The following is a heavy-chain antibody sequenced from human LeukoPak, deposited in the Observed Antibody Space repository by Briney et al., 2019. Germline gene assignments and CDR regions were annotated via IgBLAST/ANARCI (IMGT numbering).Heavy chain of an antibody. CDR3: ARDNDYGVDY. CDR1: GFTYSSYS. Sequence: PGGSLRLSCAASGFTYSSYSLNWVRQVPGKGLEWVSYISSSSSYRYYADSVKGRFTISRDNAENSLYLQMDSLRAEDTAVYYCARDNDYGVDYWGQGTLVTVSS. D-gene: IGHD4-17*01. V-gene: IGHV3-21*01. CDR2: ISSSSSYR. J-gene: IGHJ4*02.